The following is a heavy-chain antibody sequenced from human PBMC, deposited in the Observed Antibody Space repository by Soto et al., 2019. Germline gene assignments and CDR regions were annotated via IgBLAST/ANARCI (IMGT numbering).Heavy chain of an antibody. D-gene: IGHD1-26*01. J-gene: IGHJ6*02. CDR3: ARERSVSYANYYYGMDG. CDR1: GFTFSSYG. V-gene: IGHV3-33*01. Sequence: GGSLRLSCAASGFTFSSYGMHWVRQAPGKGLEWVAVIWYDGSNKYYADSVKGRFTISRDNSKNTLYLQMNSLRAEDTAVYYCARERSVSYANYYYGMDGWDQGTRVSF. CDR2: IWYDGSNK.